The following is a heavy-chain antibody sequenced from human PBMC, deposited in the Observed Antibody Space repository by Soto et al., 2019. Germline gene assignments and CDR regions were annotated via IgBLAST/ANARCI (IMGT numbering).Heavy chain of an antibody. D-gene: IGHD6-19*01. J-gene: IGHJ3*02. CDR3: ARGLVAGIDAFDI. V-gene: IGHV4-31*03. CDR2: IYYSGST. Sequence: QVQLQESGPGLVKPSQTLSLTCTVSGGSISSGGYYWSWIRQHPGKGLEWIGYIYYSGSTYYNPSLKSRVTISVDTSKNQFSLKLSSVTAADTAVDYCARGLVAGIDAFDIWGQGTMVTVSS. CDR1: GGSISSGGYY.